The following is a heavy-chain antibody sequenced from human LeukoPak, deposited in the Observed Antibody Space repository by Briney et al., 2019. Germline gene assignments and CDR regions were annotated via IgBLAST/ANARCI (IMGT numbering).Heavy chain of an antibody. CDR1: GFTFSSYA. Sequence: GGSLRLSCVASGFTFSSYAMHWVRQAPGKGLEWVAVISYDGSEKYYADSVKGQFTISRDNSKSTLYLQMNSLRAEDTAVYYCARPYSSGWYGDFDYWGQGTLVTVSS. CDR2: ISYDGSEK. J-gene: IGHJ4*02. V-gene: IGHV3-30-3*01. CDR3: ARPYSSGWYGDFDY. D-gene: IGHD6-19*01.